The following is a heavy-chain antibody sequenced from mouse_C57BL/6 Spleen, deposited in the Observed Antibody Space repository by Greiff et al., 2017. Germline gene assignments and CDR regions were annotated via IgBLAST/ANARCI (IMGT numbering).Heavy chain of an antibody. V-gene: IGHV5-4*01. Sequence: EVKLVESGGGLVKPGGSLKLSCAASGFTFSSYAMSWVRQTPEKRLEWVATISDGVSYTYYPDNVKGRFTISRDNAKNNLYLQMSHLKSEDTAMYYCARDEGLRRSYWYFDVWGTGTTVTVSS. CDR1: GFTFSSYA. D-gene: IGHD2-4*01. J-gene: IGHJ1*03. CDR2: ISDGVSYT. CDR3: ARDEGLRRSYWYFDV.